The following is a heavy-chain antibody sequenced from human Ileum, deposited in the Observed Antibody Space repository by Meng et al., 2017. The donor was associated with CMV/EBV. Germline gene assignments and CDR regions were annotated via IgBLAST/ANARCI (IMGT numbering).Heavy chain of an antibody. CDR1: GYTFTDYY. CDR2: VDPGDGET. J-gene: IGHJ4*01. V-gene: IGHV1-69-2*01. CDR3: ARDGSSPQYYLDY. D-gene: IGHD6-6*01. Sequence: KVSGYTFTDYYMHWVQQAPGKGLQWMGLVDPGDGETMYAEKFQGRVTITADTSTDTAYMELSSLRSEDTAVYFCARDGSSPQYYLDYWGQGTLVTVSS.